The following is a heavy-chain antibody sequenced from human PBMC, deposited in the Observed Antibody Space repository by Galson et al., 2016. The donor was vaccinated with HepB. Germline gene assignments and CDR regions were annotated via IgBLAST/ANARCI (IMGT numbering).Heavy chain of an antibody. J-gene: IGHJ4*02. V-gene: IGHV1-69*10. D-gene: IGHD3-9*01. CDR2: IISILGIT. CDR1: GGTFSSYV. Sequence: SVKVSCKASGGTFSSYVISWVRQAPGQGLEWMGGIISILGITNYAQKFQGRVTITADESTSTANMELSSLTSEDTAVYYCAGGLLTGYSGDYYFDYWGQGTLVTVSS. CDR3: AGGLLTGYSGDYYFDY.